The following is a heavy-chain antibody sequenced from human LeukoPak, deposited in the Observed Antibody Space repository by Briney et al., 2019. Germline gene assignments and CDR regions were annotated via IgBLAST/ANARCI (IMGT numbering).Heavy chain of an antibody. V-gene: IGHV3-23*01. CDR3: AKGDHYYDTSGDYYMDV. J-gene: IGHJ6*03. CDR1: GFTFSSYA. CDR2: MSGSGDST. D-gene: IGHD3-22*01. Sequence: GGSLRLSCAASGFTFSSYAMSWVRQAPGKGLEWVSTMSGSGDSTYYADSVKGRFSISRDNSKNTLYLQMSSLRAEDTAVYYCAKGDHYYDTSGDYYMDVWGKGTTVTVSS.